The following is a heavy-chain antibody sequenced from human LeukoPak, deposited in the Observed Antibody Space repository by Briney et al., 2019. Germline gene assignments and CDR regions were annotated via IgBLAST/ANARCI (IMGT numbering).Heavy chain of an antibody. CDR3: ARGGERIVVVPAVANWFAP. J-gene: IGHJ5*02. CDR2: IYYSGST. V-gene: IGHV4-59*01. CDR1: GGSISSYY. Sequence: PSETLSLTCTVSGGSISSYYWSWIRQPPGKGLEWIGYIYYSGSTNYNPSLKSRVTISVDTSKNQFSLRLSPVTAADTAVYYCARGGERIVVVPAVANWFAPWGQGTLVTVPS. D-gene: IGHD2-2*01.